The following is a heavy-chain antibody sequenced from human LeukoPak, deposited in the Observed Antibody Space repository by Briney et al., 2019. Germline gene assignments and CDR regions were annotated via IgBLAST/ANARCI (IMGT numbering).Heavy chain of an antibody. CDR3: ARVIGQQLVSDY. J-gene: IGHJ4*02. CDR1: GGSFSGYY. Sequence: SQTLSLTCAVYGGSFSGYYWSWIRQPPGKGLEWIGYIYHSGSTYYNPSLKSRVTISVDRSKNQFSLKLSSVTATDTAVYYCARVIGQQLVSDYWGQGTLVTVSS. D-gene: IGHD6-13*01. CDR2: IYHSGST. V-gene: IGHV4-30-2*01.